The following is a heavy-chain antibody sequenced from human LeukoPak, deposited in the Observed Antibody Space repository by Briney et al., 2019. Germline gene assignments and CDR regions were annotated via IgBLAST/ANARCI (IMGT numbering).Heavy chain of an antibody. CDR1: GYTFTSYG. Sequence: ASVKVSCKASGYTFTSYGISWVRQAPGQGLEWMGWVSAYNGNTNYAQKLQGRVTMTTDTSTSTAYMELRSPRSDDTAVYYCARGGPFDHCSSTSRYDYWGQGTLVTVSS. J-gene: IGHJ4*02. D-gene: IGHD2-2*01. CDR2: VSAYNGNT. CDR3: ARGGPFDHCSSTSRYDY. V-gene: IGHV1-18*01.